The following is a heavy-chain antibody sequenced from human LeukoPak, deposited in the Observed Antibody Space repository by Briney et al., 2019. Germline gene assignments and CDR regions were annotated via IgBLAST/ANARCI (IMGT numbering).Heavy chain of an antibody. Sequence: SETLSLTCTVSGGSISSSSHYWGWIRQPPGKGLEWIGYIYYSGSTYYNPSLKSRVTISVDTSKNQFSLKLSSVTAADTAVYYCARVDFSGYGDYGPDYWGQGTLVTVSS. J-gene: IGHJ4*02. CDR1: GGSISSSSHY. V-gene: IGHV4-39*07. D-gene: IGHD4-17*01. CDR3: ARVDFSGYGDYGPDY. CDR2: IYYSGST.